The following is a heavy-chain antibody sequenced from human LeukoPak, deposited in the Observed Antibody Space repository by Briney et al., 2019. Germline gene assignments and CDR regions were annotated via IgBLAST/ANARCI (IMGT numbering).Heavy chain of an antibody. V-gene: IGHV1-18*01. Sequence: ASVKVSCKASGYTFISYGISWVRQAPGQGLEWMGWISAYNGNTNYAQKLQGRVTMTTDTSTSTAYMELRSLRSDDTAVYYCARERITMVRGVIITAEGLDYWGQGTLVTVSS. CDR2: ISAYNGNT. CDR1: GYTFISYG. D-gene: IGHD3-10*01. J-gene: IGHJ4*02. CDR3: ARERITMVRGVIITAEGLDY.